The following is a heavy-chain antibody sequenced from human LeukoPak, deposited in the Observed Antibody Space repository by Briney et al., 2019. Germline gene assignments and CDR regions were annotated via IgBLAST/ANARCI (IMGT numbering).Heavy chain of an antibody. V-gene: IGHV3-74*01. CDR2: INSDGSST. J-gene: IGHJ3*02. D-gene: IGHD3-22*01. Sequence: GGSLRLSCAASGFTFSSYWMHWVRQAPGKGLVWVSRINSDGSSTSYADSVKGRFTISRDNAKNTLYLQMNSLRAEDTAVYYCARAYYDHAFDIWGQGTMVTVSS. CDR1: GFTFSSYW. CDR3: ARAYYDHAFDI.